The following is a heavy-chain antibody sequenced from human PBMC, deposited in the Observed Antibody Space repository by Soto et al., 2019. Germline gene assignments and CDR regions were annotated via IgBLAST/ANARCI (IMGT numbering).Heavy chain of an antibody. CDR2: INHSGST. CDR1: GGSISSYY. D-gene: IGHD6-13*01. CDR3: ARAKYNSNWYFDY. J-gene: IGHJ4*02. Sequence: SETLSLTCTVSGGSISSYYWSWIRQPPGKGLEWIGEINHSGSTNYNPSLKSRVTMSVETSKSQLSLKLDSVTAADTAVYYCARAKYNSNWYFDYWGQGTLVTVSS. V-gene: IGHV4-34*01.